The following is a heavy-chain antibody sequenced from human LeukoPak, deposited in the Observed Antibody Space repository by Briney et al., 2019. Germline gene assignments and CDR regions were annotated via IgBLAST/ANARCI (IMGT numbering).Heavy chain of an antibody. CDR2: SNPNSSGT. Sequence: ASVNVSCKASGYTFTLYYMHWVRQAPGQELEWMGWSNPNSSGTNYAKKFQDRLTMPRDTSISTAYMELSRLRSDDTAVYYCARLEDTAMAGDYWGQGTLVTVSS. V-gene: IGHV1-2*02. J-gene: IGHJ4*02. CDR3: ARLEDTAMAGDY. D-gene: IGHD5-18*01. CDR1: GYTFTLYY.